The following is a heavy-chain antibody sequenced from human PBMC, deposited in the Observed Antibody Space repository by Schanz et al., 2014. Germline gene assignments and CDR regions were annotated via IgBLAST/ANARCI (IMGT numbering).Heavy chain of an antibody. D-gene: IGHD2-21*02. J-gene: IGHJ4*02. CDR3: AKDLEPQCGGDCPLT. CDR2: ISYDGSFE. Sequence: QVQLVESGGGLVKPGGSLRLSCAASGFTFTDYYISWIRQAPGMGLEWVAVISYDGSFEDYLDSVKGRFTISRDNSKNTLYLQMSRLRGEDTAVYHCAKDLEPQCGGDCPLTWCQGTLVTASS. CDR1: GFTFTDYY. V-gene: IGHV3-30*18.